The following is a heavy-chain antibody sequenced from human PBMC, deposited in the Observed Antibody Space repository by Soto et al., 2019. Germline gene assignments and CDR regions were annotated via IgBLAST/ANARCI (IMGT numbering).Heavy chain of an antibody. CDR3: ARTLHFGLFAP. CDR1: GFTFSSYS. Sequence: GGSLRLSCAASGFTFSSYSMNWVRQAPGKGLEWVSSISSSSSYIYYADSVKGRFTISRDNAKNSLYLQMNSLRAEDTAVYYCARTLHFGLFAPWGRGTLVPVSS. D-gene: IGHD3-10*01. V-gene: IGHV3-21*01. CDR2: ISSSSSYI. J-gene: IGHJ5*02.